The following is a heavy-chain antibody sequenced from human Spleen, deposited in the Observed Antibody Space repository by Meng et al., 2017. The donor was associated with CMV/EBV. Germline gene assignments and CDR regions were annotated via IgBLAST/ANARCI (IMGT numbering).Heavy chain of an antibody. CDR1: GGPLSGYY. CDR3: ARGTYYFGSGSSGDY. D-gene: IGHD3-10*01. Sequence: GGPLSGYYWIWFRQPPGKGLEWIGEIIHSGSANYNPSLKSRVTISVDTSKNQFSPKLTSVTAADTAVYYCARGTYYFGSGSSGDYWGQGTLVTVSS. CDR2: IIHSGSA. V-gene: IGHV4-34*01. J-gene: IGHJ4*02.